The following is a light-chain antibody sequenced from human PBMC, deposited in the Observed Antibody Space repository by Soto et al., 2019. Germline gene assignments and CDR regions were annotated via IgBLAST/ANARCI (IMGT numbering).Light chain of an antibody. Sequence: QSALTQPASVSGSPGQSITISCTGTSSDVGAYNFVSWYQQHPGKAPKLIIHEVSNRPSGVSNRFSGSKSGNTASLTISGLQAEDEADYFCSSYTSGSTIYVFGSGTKVTV. CDR3: SSYTSGSTIYV. V-gene: IGLV2-14*01. CDR2: EVS. J-gene: IGLJ1*01. CDR1: SSDVGAYNF.